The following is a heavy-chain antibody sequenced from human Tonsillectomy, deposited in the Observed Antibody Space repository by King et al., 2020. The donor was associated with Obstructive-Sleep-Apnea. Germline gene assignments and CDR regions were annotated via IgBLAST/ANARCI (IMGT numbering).Heavy chain of an antibody. V-gene: IGHV3-30*02. CDR2: IRYDGSNT. J-gene: IGHJ6*02. CDR1: GFTFSTYG. D-gene: IGHD6-25*01. CDR3: AKEGCSGFLSGHGMAV. Sequence: VQLVESGGGVVQPGRSLRLSCAASGFTFSTYGMHWVRQAPGRGLEWVTFIRYDGSNTYYTDSVKGRFTISRDNSKNTLYLQMNSLRAEDTAWYYCAKEGCSGFLSGHGMAVWGQGTTVTVSS.